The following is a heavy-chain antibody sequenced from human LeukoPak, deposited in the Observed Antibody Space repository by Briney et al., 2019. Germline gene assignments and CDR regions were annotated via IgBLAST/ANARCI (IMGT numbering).Heavy chain of an antibody. CDR3: ANLRYSSGCDY. CDR1: GFTFRSYG. V-gene: IGHV3-33*06. Sequence: GRSLRLSCAASGFTFRSYGMHWVRQAPGKGLEWVAVIWYDGSNKYYADSVKGRFTISRDNSKNTLYLQMNSLRAEDTAVYYCANLRYSSGCDYWGQGTLVTVSS. CDR2: IWYDGSNK. J-gene: IGHJ4*02. D-gene: IGHD6-19*01.